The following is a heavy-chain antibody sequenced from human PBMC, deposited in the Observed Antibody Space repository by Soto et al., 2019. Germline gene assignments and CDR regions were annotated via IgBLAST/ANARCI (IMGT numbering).Heavy chain of an antibody. CDR1: GCTFSSYA. D-gene: IGHD5-18*01. CDR2: IIPIFGTA. V-gene: IGHV1-69*13. CDR3: ARGVGGVQLWLAY. J-gene: IGHJ4*02. Sequence: ASVKVSFKASGCTFSSYAISWVRQAPGQGLEWMGGIIPIFGTANYAQKFQGRVTITADESTSTAYMELSSLRSEDTAVYYCARGVGGVQLWLAYWGQGTLVTVSS.